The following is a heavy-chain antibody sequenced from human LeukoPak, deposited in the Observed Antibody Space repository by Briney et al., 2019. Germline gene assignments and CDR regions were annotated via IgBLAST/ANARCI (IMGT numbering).Heavy chain of an antibody. Sequence: SETLSLTCTVSGGXISSYYWSWIRQPPGKGLGWIGYIYYSGSTNYNPSLKSRVTISVDTSKNQFSLKLSSVTAADTAVYYCASLGGLRYFDWLFDYWGQGTLVTVSS. CDR2: IYYSGST. V-gene: IGHV4-59*01. J-gene: IGHJ4*02. D-gene: IGHD3-9*01. CDR3: ASLGGLRYFDWLFDY. CDR1: GGXISSYY.